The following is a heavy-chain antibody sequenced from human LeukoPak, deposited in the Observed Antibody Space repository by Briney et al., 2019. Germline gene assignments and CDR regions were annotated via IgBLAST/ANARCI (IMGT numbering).Heavy chain of an antibody. J-gene: IGHJ5*02. V-gene: IGHV1-18*04. CDR3: WAQYGRVPIGH. CDR2: SIAYNGST. Sequence: VASVKVSCKASGYTFTSYGINWVRQPPPRGGEGRGWSIAYNGSTNYAQKLQGGVTMTTDTSTSTAYMKLRSLRADDSAVYYCWAQYGRVPIGHWGQGTLVTVSS. D-gene: IGHD2-2*01. CDR1: GYTFTSYG.